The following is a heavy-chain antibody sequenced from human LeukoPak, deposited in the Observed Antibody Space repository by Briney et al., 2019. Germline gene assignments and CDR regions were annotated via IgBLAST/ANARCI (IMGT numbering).Heavy chain of an antibody. D-gene: IGHD2-15*01. J-gene: IGHJ6*03. CDR1: GGTFSSYA. V-gene: IGHV1-69*13. CDR3: ARAGGGSYHYYYYYYMDV. Sequence: SVKVSCKASGGTFSSYAISWVRQAPGQGLEWMGGITPIFGTANYAQKFQGRVTITADESTSTAYMELSSLRSEDTAVYYCARAGGGSYHYYYYYYMDVWGKGTTVTVSS. CDR2: ITPIFGTA.